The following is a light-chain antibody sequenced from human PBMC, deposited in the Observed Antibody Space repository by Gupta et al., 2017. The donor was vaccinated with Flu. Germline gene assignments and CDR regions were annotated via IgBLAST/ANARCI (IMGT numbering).Light chain of an antibody. V-gene: IGLV1-40*01. CDR2: VNS. CDR3: QSYDRSLSGRV. CDR1: SSNIGAGYD. J-gene: IGLJ3*02. Sequence: QSVLTQPPSVSGAPGQRVIISCTGSSSNIGAGYDVHWYQHLPGTAPKLLIYVNSNRPSGVPDRFSGSKSGISASLAITGLQAEDEADYYCQSYDRSLSGRVFGGGTKLTVL.